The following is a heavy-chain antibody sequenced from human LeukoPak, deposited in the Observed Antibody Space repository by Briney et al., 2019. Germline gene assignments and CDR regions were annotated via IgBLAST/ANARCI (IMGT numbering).Heavy chain of an antibody. D-gene: IGHD2-8*02. CDR2: IYYSGST. CDR3: ARATGGVTSVRAFDI. Sequence: SETLSLTCTVSGGSISSGDYYWSWIRQPPGKGLEWIGYIYYSGSTYYNPSLKSRVTISVDTSKNQFSLKLSSVTAADTAVYYCARATGGVTSVRAFDIWGQGTMVTVSS. V-gene: IGHV4-30-4*08. J-gene: IGHJ3*02. CDR1: GGSISSGDYY.